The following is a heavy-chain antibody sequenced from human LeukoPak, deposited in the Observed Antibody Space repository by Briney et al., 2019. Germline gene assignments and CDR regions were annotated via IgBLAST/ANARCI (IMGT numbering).Heavy chain of an antibody. V-gene: IGHV3-23*01. Sequence: PGGSLRLSCAASGFTFCSYGMSWVRQARGERLEGVSFITPNADRTSYADSVEGRFTISRDNPRNTLYIQMNSLRDEDTAVYYCAIMHGYYDGSGYWVQWGQGTLVTVSS. CDR1: GFTFCSYG. CDR2: ITPNADRT. D-gene: IGHD3-22*01. J-gene: IGHJ1*01. CDR3: AIMHGYYDGSGYWVQ.